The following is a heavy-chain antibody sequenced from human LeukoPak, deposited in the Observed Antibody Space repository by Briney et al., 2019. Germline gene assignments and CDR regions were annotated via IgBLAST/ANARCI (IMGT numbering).Heavy chain of an antibody. J-gene: IGHJ4*02. CDR2: ISGSAYNT. V-gene: IGHV3-23*01. CDR1: GFTFSSYG. D-gene: IGHD1-26*01. Sequence: GGSLRLSCAASGFTFSSYGMSWVRQAPGKGLEWVSTISGSAYNTYYADSVKGRFTISRDNSANTLYLQMNRLRAEDPARYFCAKHSGSYFIYSIDSWGQGTLVSVSS. CDR3: AKHSGSYFIYSIDS.